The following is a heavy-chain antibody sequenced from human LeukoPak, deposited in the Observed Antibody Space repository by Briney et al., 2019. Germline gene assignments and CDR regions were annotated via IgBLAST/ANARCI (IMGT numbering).Heavy chain of an antibody. V-gene: IGHV3-21*06. CDR3: ARDRPTGASRVFVVQ. CDR1: GFTFSHFG. J-gene: IGHJ4*02. CDR2: MSSGSRYI. D-gene: IGHD2-15*01. Sequence: GGSLRLSCEASGFTFSHFGMHWVRQAPGKGLEWISSMSSGSRYIYYADSVRGRFTISRDNTKNSLYLLMNNLRAEDTAIYYCARDRPTGASRVFVVQWGQGTPVTVSS.